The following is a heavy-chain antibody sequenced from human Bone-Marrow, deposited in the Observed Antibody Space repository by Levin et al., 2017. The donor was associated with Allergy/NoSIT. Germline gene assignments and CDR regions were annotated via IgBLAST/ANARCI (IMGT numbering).Heavy chain of an antibody. CDR1: GFAFSSYW. CDR2: IKEDGSER. CDR3: AKRGASYYYGMDL. D-gene: IGHD6-25*01. Sequence: GESLKIPCAASGFAFSSYWMSWVRQAPGKGLEWVANIKEDGSERYYVDSVKGRFTISRDNAKNSLYLQMNSLRAEDTAVYYCAKRGASYYYGMDLWGQGTTVTVSS. V-gene: IGHV3-7*01. J-gene: IGHJ6*02.